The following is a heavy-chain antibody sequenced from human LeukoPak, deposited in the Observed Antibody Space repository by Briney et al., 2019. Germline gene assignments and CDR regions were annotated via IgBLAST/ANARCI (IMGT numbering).Heavy chain of an antibody. CDR1: GGSFSGYY. V-gene: IGHV4-34*01. Sequence: SETLSLTCAVYGGSFSGYYWSWIRQPPGKGLEWIGEINHSGSTNYNPSLKSRVTISEDTSKNQFSLKLNSVTAADTAVYYCVAGQWLVPVSYWGQGTVVTVSS. D-gene: IGHD6-19*01. J-gene: IGHJ4*02. CDR2: INHSGST. CDR3: VAGQWLVPVSY.